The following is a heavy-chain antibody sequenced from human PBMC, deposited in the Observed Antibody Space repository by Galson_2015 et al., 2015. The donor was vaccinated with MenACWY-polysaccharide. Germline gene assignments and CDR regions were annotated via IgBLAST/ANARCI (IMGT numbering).Heavy chain of an antibody. CDR3: ARVLKGLVGATPDY. CDR2: IKKDGSEK. CDR1: GLTFSNWW. Sequence: SLRLSCAASGLTFSNWWMTWVRQAPGEGLEWVASIKKDGSEKYYVDSVKGRFTISRDNAKDSLYLQMNSLRAEDTAVYFCARVLKGLVGATPDYWGQGTLVTVSS. J-gene: IGHJ4*02. V-gene: IGHV3-7*04. D-gene: IGHD1-26*01.